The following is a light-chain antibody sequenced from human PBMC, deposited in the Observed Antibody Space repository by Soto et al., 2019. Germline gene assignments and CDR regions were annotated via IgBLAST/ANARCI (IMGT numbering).Light chain of an antibody. Sequence: QSALTQPASVSGSPGQSITISCAGTSSDVGNYNVVSWYQQHPGKAPKLMIYENNKRPSGVSNRFSGSKSGNTASLTISGHQDEDEGDYHCCSYGNGNIYVFGTGTKLTVL. CDR3: CSYGNGNIYV. V-gene: IGLV2-23*01. J-gene: IGLJ1*01. CDR1: SSDVGNYNV. CDR2: ENN.